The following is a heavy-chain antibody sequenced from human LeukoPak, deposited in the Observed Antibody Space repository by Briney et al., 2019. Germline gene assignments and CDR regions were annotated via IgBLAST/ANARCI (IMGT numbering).Heavy chain of an antibody. CDR1: GYTFTGYY. CDR3: AREEIAAAPTGPYFDY. CDR2: INPNSGGT. J-gene: IGHJ4*02. V-gene: IGHV1-2*04. D-gene: IGHD6-13*01. Sequence: ASVKVSCKASGYTFTGYYMHWVRQAPGQGLEWMGWINPNSGGTNYAQKFQGWVTMTRDTSISTAYMELSRLRSDDTAVYYCAREEIAAAPTGPYFDYWGQGTLVTVSS.